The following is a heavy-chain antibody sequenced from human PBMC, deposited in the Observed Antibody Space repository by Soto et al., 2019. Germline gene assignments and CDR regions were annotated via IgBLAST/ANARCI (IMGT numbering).Heavy chain of an antibody. CDR2: INHTGGA. J-gene: IGHJ5*02. D-gene: IGHD2-15*01. Sequence: QVQLQQWGAGLVKPSETLSLTCAVSGGSFNGYYWNWIRQPPGRGLEWIGEINHTGGANYNPSLKSRLTIPMETSKNHCYLRLTSLTAADTAVYYCARYRAYCRDGKNCPPGPWGQGALVTVSS. CDR1: GGSFNGYY. CDR3: ARYRAYCRDGKNCPPGP. V-gene: IGHV4-34*02.